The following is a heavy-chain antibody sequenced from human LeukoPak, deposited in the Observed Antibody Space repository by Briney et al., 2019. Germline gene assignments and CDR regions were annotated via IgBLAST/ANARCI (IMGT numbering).Heavy chain of an antibody. CDR1: GYTFTSYG. J-gene: IGHJ6*02. CDR2: ISAYNGNT. V-gene: IGHV1-18*01. D-gene: IGHD5-18*01. CDR3: ARAPEIQHFYYYGMDV. Sequence: ASVKVSCKASGYTFTSYGISWVRQAPGQGLEWMGWISAYNGNTNYAQKLQGRVTMTTDTSTSTAYMELRSLRSDDTAVYYRARAPEIQHFYYYGMDVWGQGTTVTVSS.